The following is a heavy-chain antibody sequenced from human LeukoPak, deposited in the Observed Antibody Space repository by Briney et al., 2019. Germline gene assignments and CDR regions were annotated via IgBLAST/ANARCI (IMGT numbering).Heavy chain of an antibody. CDR2: VYTSGST. D-gene: IGHD1-26*01. Sequence: PSETLSLTCTVSGGSISSYYWSWIRQPAGKGLEWIGRVYTSGSTNYNASLKSRVSMSVDTSKNQFSLKLSSVTAADTAVFYCARENSGSYREFDYWGQGTLVTVSS. J-gene: IGHJ4*02. CDR3: ARENSGSYREFDY. CDR1: GGSISSYY. V-gene: IGHV4-4*07.